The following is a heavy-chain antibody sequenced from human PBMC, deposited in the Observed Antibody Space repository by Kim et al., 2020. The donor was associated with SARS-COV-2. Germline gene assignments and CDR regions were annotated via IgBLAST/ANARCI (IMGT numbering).Heavy chain of an antibody. Sequence: SETLSLTCGVSSGSISSNTWWNWLRQPPGRGLEWIGAIYHRGNTNFNPSLKSRVTMSIDTSKDEFSLKLTSAIVADTAVYFCARSYNMGGHLGHWGQGIQLTVSS. V-gene: IGHV4-4*02. J-gene: IGHJ4*02. D-gene: IGHD3-10*01. CDR2: IYHRGNT. CDR3: ARSYNMGGHLGH. CDR1: SGSISSNTW.